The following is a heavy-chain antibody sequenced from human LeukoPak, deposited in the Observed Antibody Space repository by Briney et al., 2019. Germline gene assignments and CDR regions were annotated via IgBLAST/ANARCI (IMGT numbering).Heavy chain of an antibody. CDR2: ISPYSGNT. J-gene: IGHJ6*03. V-gene: IGHV1-18*01. CDR3: ARVAQVVVITGDYYYMDV. D-gene: IGHD3-22*01. Sequence: ASVKVSCKASGYTFTSYGISWVRQAPGQGLEWMGWISPYSGNTDYAQKLQGRVTMTTDASTSTAYMELRSLRSDDTAVYYCARVAQVVVITGDYYYMDVWGKGTTVTVSS. CDR1: GYTFTSYG.